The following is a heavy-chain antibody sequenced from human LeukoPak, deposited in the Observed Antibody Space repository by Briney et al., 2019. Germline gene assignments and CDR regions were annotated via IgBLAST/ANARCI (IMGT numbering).Heavy chain of an antibody. V-gene: IGHV4-34*01. CDR3: ARIPQATPLYYFDY. Sequence: PSETLSLACAVYGGSFSGYYWSWIRQPPGKGLEWIGEINHSGSTNYNPSLKSRVTISVDTSKNQFSLKLSPVTAADTAVYYCARIPQATPLYYFDYWGQGTLVTVSS. CDR1: GGSFSGYY. D-gene: IGHD2-21*01. CDR2: INHSGST. J-gene: IGHJ4*02.